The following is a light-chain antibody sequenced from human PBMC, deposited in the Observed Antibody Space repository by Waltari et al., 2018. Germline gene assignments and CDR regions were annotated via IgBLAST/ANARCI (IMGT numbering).Light chain of an antibody. V-gene: IGKV3-20*01. CDR1: PSLKRTW. CDR2: GGS. Sequence: RASPSLKRTWLVWYQQKSGQAHRLLIYGGSSRAAGIPDRFSGSGSGTDLTLTISRLEPEDSAVYSCQQYESSVMYTFGQGTKVEIK. CDR3: QQYESSVMYT. J-gene: IGKJ2*01.